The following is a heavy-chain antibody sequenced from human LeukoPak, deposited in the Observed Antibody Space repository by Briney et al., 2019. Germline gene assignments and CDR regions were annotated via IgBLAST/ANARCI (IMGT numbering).Heavy chain of an antibody. Sequence: PSETLSLTCAGYGESLNSYYWSWVRQPPGEGLEWIGEIYESGTTEYNPSLKSRVTISMVPSKQQFSLSLSSVTAADTAVYYCARGAWATRLGSWGLGTPVIVSS. V-gene: IGHV4-34*01. J-gene: IGHJ4*02. CDR1: GESLNSYY. CDR3: ARGAWATRLGS. CDR2: IYESGTT. D-gene: IGHD2-15*01.